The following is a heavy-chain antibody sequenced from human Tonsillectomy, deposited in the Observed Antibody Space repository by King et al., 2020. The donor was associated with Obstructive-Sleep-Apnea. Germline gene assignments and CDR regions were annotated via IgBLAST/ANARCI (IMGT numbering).Heavy chain of an antibody. J-gene: IGHJ3*02. CDR3: ARGRDILTEDAFDI. CDR1: GGSISSSCYY. D-gene: IGHD3-9*01. V-gene: IGHV4-39*07. Sequence: QLQESSPGLVKPSETLSLTCTVSGGSISSSCYYWGWIRQPPGKGLEWIGSIYYSGSTYYNPSLKSRVTKAVDTSKNQFSRKLSSVTAADTALYYCARGRDILTEDAFDIWGQGTMVTVSS. CDR2: IYYSGST.